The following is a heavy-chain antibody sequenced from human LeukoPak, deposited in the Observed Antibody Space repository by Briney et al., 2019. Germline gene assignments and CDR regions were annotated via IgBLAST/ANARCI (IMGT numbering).Heavy chain of an antibody. CDR2: ISGSGGST. Sequence: PGGSLRLSCAASGCTFSSYAMSWVRQAPGKGLEWVSAISGSGGSTYYADSVKGRFTISRDNSKNTLYLQMNSLRAEDTAVYYCAKAVKPAAIWNWFDPWGQGTLVTVSS. CDR1: GCTFSSYA. D-gene: IGHD2-2*01. CDR3: AKAVKPAAIWNWFDP. J-gene: IGHJ5*02. V-gene: IGHV3-23*01.